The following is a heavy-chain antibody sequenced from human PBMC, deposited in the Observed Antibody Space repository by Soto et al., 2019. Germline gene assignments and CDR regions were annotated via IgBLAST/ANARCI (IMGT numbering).Heavy chain of an antibody. CDR3: ASIFSFFFD. D-gene: IGHD3-3*02. J-gene: IGHJ3*02. V-gene: IGHV4-39*01. CDR1: GGAISSSSYF. CDR2: IYYSGST. Sequence: AETLSLTCTVSGGAISSSSYFWGWIRQPLGKGLEWIGSIYYSGSTYYNASLRSRVPITDDTTKNQCALRLSPVTAADTAVYYCASIFSFFFD.